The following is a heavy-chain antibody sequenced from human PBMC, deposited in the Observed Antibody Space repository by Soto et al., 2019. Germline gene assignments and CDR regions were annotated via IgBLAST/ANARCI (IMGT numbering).Heavy chain of an antibody. CDR1: GFTFSSYS. CDR3: ARDRVGIAARPDY. D-gene: IGHD6-6*01. CDR2: ISSSSSYI. V-gene: IGHV3-21*01. Sequence: PGGSLRLSCAASGFTFSSYSMNWVRQAPGKGLEWVSSISSSSSYIYYADSVKGRFTISRDNAKNSLYLQMNSLRAEDTAVYYCARDRVGIAARPDYWGQGTLVTVSS. J-gene: IGHJ4*02.